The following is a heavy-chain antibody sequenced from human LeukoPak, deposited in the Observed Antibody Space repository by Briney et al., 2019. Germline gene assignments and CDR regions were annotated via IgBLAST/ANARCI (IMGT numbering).Heavy chain of an antibody. Sequence: SETLSLTCAVYGGSFSGYYWSWIRQPPGKGLEWIGEINHSGSTNYNPSLKSRVTISVDTSKNQFSLKLSSVTAADTAVYYCARGPSSIAAGPSLGFDYWGQGTLVTVSS. D-gene: IGHD6-6*01. V-gene: IGHV4-34*01. CDR2: INHSGST. CDR3: ARGPSSIAAGPSLGFDY. J-gene: IGHJ4*02. CDR1: GGSFSGYY.